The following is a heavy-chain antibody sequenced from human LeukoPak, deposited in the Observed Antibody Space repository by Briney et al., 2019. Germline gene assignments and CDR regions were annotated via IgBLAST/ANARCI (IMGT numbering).Heavy chain of an antibody. Sequence: GGSLRLSCAASGFTFSTYSMNWVRQAPGRGPEWVSYISYSSSTISYADSVKGRFTISRDNAKNSLYLQMNSLRAEDTAVYYCARDTVAAFHYFDYWGQGTLVTVSS. CDR2: ISYSSSTI. CDR3: ARDTVAAFHYFDY. D-gene: IGHD6-19*01. CDR1: GFTFSTYS. J-gene: IGHJ4*02. V-gene: IGHV3-48*01.